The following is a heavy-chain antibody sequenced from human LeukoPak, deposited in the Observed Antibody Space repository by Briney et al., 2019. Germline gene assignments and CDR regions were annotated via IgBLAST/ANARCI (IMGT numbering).Heavy chain of an antibody. CDR2: IIPIFGTA. CDR3: ASGSSSPDAFDI. D-gene: IGHD6-13*01. Sequence: SVKVSCKASGGTFSSYAISWVRQAPGQGLEWMGGIIPIFGTANYAQKFQGRVTITADESTSTAYMELSSLRSEDTAVYYCASGSSSPDAFDIWGQGTMVTVSS. V-gene: IGHV1-69*13. CDR1: GGTFSSYA. J-gene: IGHJ3*02.